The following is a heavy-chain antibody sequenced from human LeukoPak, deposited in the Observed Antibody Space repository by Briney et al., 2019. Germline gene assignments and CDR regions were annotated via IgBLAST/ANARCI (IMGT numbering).Heavy chain of an antibody. CDR2: ISAYNGNT. J-gene: IGHJ4*02. CDR3: ARAEQYQLLLH. CDR1: GYTFTIYG. D-gene: IGHD2-2*01. V-gene: IGHV1-18*01. Sequence: ASVKVSCKASGYTFTIYGITWVRHAPGQGLEWMGWISAYNGNTNYAQKLQGRVTMTTDTSTSTAYLDLRSLRSDDTAVYYCARAEQYQLLLHWGQGTLVTVSS.